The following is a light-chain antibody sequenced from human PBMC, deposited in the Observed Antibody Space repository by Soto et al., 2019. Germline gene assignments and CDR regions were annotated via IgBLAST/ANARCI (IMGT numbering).Light chain of an antibody. J-gene: IGKJ4*01. Sequence: EIVLTQSPGTLSLSPGERATLSCRASQSVSNNYLAWYQQKPGQAPRLLIYDAYNRATGIQARFSGSGSGTDFTLTIRSLQPEDFATYYCKQANSFPLTFGGGTKVDIK. CDR1: QSVSNNY. CDR2: DAY. V-gene: IGKV3-11*01. CDR3: KQANSFPLT.